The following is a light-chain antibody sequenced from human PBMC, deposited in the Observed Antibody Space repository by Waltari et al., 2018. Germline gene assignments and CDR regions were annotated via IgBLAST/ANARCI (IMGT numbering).Light chain of an antibody. J-gene: IGLJ2*01. V-gene: IGLV2-14*03. CDR1: SSDVGRYNY. CDR3: SSHSNSGSYVV. CDR2: DVS. Sequence: QSALTQPASVSGSPGQSITISCTGTSSDVGRYNYVPRYQQHPGKAPKLMIYDVSYRPSGVSERFSGSKSGNTASLTISGLQAEDEADYYCSSHSNSGSYVVFGGGTKLTVL.